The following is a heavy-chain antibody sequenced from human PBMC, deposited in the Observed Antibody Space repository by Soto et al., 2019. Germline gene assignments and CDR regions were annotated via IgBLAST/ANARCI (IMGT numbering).Heavy chain of an antibody. Sequence: GASVKVSCKASGYTFTSYGISWVRQAPGQGLEWMGWISAYNGNTNYAQKLQGRVTMTTDTSTSTAYMELSSLRSEDTAVYYCARTVCVFGVVLGSYGMDVWGQGTTVTVSS. J-gene: IGHJ6*02. CDR2: ISAYNGNT. D-gene: IGHD3-3*01. CDR3: ARTVCVFGVVLGSYGMDV. V-gene: IGHV1-18*01. CDR1: GYTFTSYG.